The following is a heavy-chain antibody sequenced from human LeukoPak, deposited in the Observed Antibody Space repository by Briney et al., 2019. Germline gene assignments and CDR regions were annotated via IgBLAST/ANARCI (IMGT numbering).Heavy chain of an antibody. V-gene: IGHV1-69*13. CDR2: IIPIFGTA. CDR3: ASGVEYQLLQGNWFDP. D-gene: IGHD2-2*01. J-gene: IGHJ5*02. Sequence: SVKVSCKASGGTFSSYAISWVRRALGQGLEWMGGIIPIFGTANYAQKFQGRVTITADESTSTAYMELSSLRSEDTAVYYCASGVEYQLLQGNWFDPWGQGTLVTVSS. CDR1: GGTFSSYA.